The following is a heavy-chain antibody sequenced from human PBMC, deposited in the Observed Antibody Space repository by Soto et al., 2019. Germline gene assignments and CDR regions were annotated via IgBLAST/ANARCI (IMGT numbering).Heavy chain of an antibody. Sequence: QVQLQESGPGLVKPSHTLSLTCTVSGGSISNGGYSWGWIRQHPGKCLEWIGHIFYSGTTFYNPSLKRRVTISVDTSTNQFALKLTSVTAADTAVYYCARVGATEGSDDAFDIWGQGTMVTVSS. J-gene: IGHJ3*02. V-gene: IGHV4-31*03. CDR3: ARVGATEGSDDAFDI. CDR1: GGSISNGGYS. D-gene: IGHD1-26*01. CDR2: IFYSGTT.